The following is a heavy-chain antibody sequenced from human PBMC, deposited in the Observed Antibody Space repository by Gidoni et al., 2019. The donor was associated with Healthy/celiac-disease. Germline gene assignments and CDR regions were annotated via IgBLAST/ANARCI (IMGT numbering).Heavy chain of an antibody. V-gene: IGHV4-4*07. D-gene: IGHD2-2*01. Sequence: QVQLQESGPGLAKPSETLSLTCTASGGSISSYYCCWFRQPAGKGLEWIGRIYTSGSTNYNPSLKSRVTMSVDTSKNQFSLKLSSVTAADTAVYYWAREPYCSSTSCYPTDYYYYYGMDVWGQGTTVTVSS. J-gene: IGHJ6*02. CDR2: IYTSGST. CDR1: GGSISSYY. CDR3: AREPYCSSTSCYPTDYYYYYGMDV.